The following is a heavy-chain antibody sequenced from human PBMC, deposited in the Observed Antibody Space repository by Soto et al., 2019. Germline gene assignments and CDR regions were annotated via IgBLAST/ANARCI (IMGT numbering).Heavy chain of an antibody. D-gene: IGHD2-15*01. CDR2: IIPIFGTA. Sequence: SVKVSCKASGGTFSSYAISWVRQAPGQGLEWMGGIIPIFGTANYAQKFQGRVTITADESTSTAYMELSSLRSEDTAVYYCARGYCSGGSCYFSDLYYYYGMDVWGQGTTVTVSS. J-gene: IGHJ6*02. CDR3: ARGYCSGGSCYFSDLYYYYGMDV. CDR1: GGTFSSYA. V-gene: IGHV1-69*13.